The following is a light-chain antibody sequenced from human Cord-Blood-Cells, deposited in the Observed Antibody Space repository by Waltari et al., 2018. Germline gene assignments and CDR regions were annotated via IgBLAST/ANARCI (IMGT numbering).Light chain of an antibody. CDR2: QDS. CDR3: HAWDSSTVV. J-gene: IGLJ2*01. Sequence: SYELTQPPSVYGCPGQTASITCSGDKVGDKSACWYQQKPGQSPVLVIDQDSKRPPGSHERLSGYHYGNAAPRTISGTQALDEADYCCHAWDSSTVVFGGGPKLTVL. V-gene: IGLV3-1*01. CDR1: KVGDKS.